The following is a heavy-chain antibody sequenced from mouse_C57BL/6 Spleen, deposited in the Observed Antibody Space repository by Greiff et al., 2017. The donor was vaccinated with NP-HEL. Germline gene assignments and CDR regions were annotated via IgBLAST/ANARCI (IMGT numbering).Heavy chain of an antibody. CDR1: GYSITSGYY. CDR2: ISYDGSN. Sequence: EVQRVESGPGLVKPSQSLSLACSVTGYSITSGYYWNWIRQFPGNKLEWMGYISYDGSNNYNPSLKNRISITRDTSKNQFFLKLNSVTTEDTATYYCARDQDYYGSFDYWGQGTTLTVSS. CDR3: ARDQDYYGSFDY. D-gene: IGHD1-1*01. J-gene: IGHJ2*01. V-gene: IGHV3-6*01.